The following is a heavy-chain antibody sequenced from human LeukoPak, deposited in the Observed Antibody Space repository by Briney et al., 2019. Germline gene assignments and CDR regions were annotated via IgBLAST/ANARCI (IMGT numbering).Heavy chain of an antibody. CDR2: IYYSGST. Sequence: SQTLSLTCTVSGGSISSGGYYWSWLRQHPGKGLEWIGYIYYSGSTYYNPSLKSRLTISVDTSKNQFSLKLSSVTAADTAVYYCARITRYRAFDIWGQGTMVTVSS. V-gene: IGHV4-31*03. CDR3: ARITRYRAFDI. CDR1: GGSISSGGYY. J-gene: IGHJ3*02. D-gene: IGHD3-16*02.